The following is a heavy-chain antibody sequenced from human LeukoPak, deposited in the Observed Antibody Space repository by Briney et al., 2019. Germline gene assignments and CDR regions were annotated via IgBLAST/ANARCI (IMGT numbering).Heavy chain of an antibody. Sequence: GGSLRLSCAASGFTFSSYAMSWVRQAPGKGLEWVSAISGSGGRTYYADSVKGRFTISRDNSKNTLYLQMNSLRAEDTAVYYCANQGYSYGYGRIDYWGQGTLVTVSS. V-gene: IGHV3-23*01. CDR3: ANQGYSYGYGRIDY. J-gene: IGHJ4*02. CDR1: GFTFSSYA. D-gene: IGHD5-18*01. CDR2: ISGSGGRT.